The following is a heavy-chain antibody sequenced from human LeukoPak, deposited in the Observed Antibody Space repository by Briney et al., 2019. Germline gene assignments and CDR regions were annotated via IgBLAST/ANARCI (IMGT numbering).Heavy chain of an antibody. Sequence: GGSLRLSCAASGFTFSSYWMTWVRQAPGKGLEWVSSISITNSYIYYADSVTGRFTISRDNAKNSLNLQMNSLRVEDTAVYYCAKVAKYYYGSETYYFFEHWGQGTPVTASS. CDR1: GFTFSSYW. D-gene: IGHD3-10*01. V-gene: IGHV3-21*01. CDR3: AKVAKYYYGSETYYFFEH. CDR2: ISITNSYI. J-gene: IGHJ4*02.